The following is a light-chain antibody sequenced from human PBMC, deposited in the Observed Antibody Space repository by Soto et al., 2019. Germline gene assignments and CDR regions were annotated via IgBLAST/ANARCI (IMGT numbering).Light chain of an antibody. CDR2: GAS. CDR3: QQYGSSPFT. CDR1: QSISSSY. V-gene: IGKV3-20*01. J-gene: IGKJ3*01. Sequence: EIVLTQSPGTLSLSPGERATLSCRASQSISSSYLAWYQQKPGQAPRLLIYGASSRATGIPDRFSGSGSGTDFTLTISRLEPEDFAVYYCQQYGSSPFTFGPATKVDIK.